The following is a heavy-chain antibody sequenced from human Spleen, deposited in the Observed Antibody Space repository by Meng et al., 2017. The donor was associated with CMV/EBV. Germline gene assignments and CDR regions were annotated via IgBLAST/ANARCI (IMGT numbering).Heavy chain of an antibody. CDR2: INHSGST. CDR3: ARDGSLLGKVNSLYGMDV. CDR1: GGSFSGYY. D-gene: IGHD4-23*01. V-gene: IGHV4-34*01. J-gene: IGHJ6*02. Sequence: SETLSLTCDVYGGSFSGYYWSWIRQPPGKGLEWIGEINHSGSTNYNPSLKSRVTISVDTSKNQFSLKLSSVTAADTAVYYCARDGSLLGKVNSLYGMDVWGQGTTVTVSS.